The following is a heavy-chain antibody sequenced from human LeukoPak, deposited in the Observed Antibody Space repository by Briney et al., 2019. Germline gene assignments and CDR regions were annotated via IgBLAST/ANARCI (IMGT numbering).Heavy chain of an antibody. D-gene: IGHD6-6*01. V-gene: IGHV1-2*02. CDR1: GYTFTGYY. CDR2: INPNSGGT. CDR3: ASYSSSSYRYDY. Sequence: ASVKVSCKASGYTFTGYYMHWVRQAPGQGLEWMGWINPNSGGTNYAQKFQGRVTMTRDTSISTAYMELSRRRSDDTAVYYCASYSSSSYRYDYWGQGTLVTVSS. J-gene: IGHJ4*02.